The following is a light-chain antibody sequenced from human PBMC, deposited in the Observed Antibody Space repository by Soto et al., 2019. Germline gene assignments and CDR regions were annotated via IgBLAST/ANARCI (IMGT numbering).Light chain of an antibody. Sequence: ETVMTQSPATLSLYPGERATLSCRASQSVSSLLAWYQQKPGQDPRLLIYGASTRATGISGRFSGSGSGTEFTLTISSLQSEDSGVYYCQQYNNSPITFGQGTQLETK. J-gene: IGKJ5*01. CDR1: QSVSSL. V-gene: IGKV3-15*01. CDR3: QQYNNSPIT. CDR2: GAS.